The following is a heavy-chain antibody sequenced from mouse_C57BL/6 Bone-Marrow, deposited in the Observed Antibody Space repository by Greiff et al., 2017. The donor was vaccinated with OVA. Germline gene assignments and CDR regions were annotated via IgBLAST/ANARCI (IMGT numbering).Heavy chain of an antibody. J-gene: IGHJ4*01. CDR2: ISSGSSTI. D-gene: IGHD1-1*01. CDR1: GFTFSDYG. CDR3: AGRALRAMDY. V-gene: IGHV5-17*01. Sequence: EVMLVESGGGLVKPGGSLKLSCAASGFTFSDYGMHWVRQAPEKGLEWVAYISSGSSTIYYADTVKGRFTISRDNAKNTLFLQMTSLRSEDTAMYYCAGRALRAMDYWGQGTSVTVSS.